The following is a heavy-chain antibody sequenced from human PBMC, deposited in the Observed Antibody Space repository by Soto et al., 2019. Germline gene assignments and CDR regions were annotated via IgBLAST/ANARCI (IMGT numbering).Heavy chain of an antibody. D-gene: IGHD3-22*01. J-gene: IGHJ6*02. CDR3: ARDRGYYYDSSGYPPDYYYGMDV. V-gene: IGHV1-69*01. CDR2: IIPIFGTA. Sequence: QVQLVQSGAEVKKPGSSVKVSCKASGGTFSSYAISWVRQAPGQGLEWMGGIIPIFGTANYAQKFQGRVTINAEESTSRAYMELSSLRSEDTAVYYCARDRGYYYDSSGYPPDYYYGMDVWGQGTTVTVSS. CDR1: GGTFSSYA.